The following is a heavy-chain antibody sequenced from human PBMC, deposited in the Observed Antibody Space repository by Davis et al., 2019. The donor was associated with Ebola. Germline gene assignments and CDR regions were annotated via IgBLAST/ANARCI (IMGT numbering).Heavy chain of an antibody. CDR1: GFTFSSYS. J-gene: IGHJ2*01. D-gene: IGHD6-19*01. CDR2: ISSSSSTI. Sequence: PGGSLRLSCAASGFTFSSYSMNWVRQAPGKGLEWVSYISSSSSTIYYADSVKGRFTISRDNAKNSLYLQMNSLRDEDTAVYYCARSSGWYTQDWYFDLWGRGTLVTVSS. V-gene: IGHV3-48*02. CDR3: ARSSGWYTQDWYFDL.